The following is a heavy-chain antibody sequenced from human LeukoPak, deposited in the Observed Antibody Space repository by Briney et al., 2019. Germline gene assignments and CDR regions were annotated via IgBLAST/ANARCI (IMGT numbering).Heavy chain of an antibody. V-gene: IGHV3-23*01. J-gene: IGHJ3*02. CDR3: VRARNRDDAFDI. CDR1: GFTFNICA. D-gene: IGHD1-14*01. Sequence: GGSLTLSCAASGFTFNICAMSWLRQAPGKGLEWVSSIGSTDIYYADSVKGRFTVSRDNSKNTLYLQMNSLRAEDTAVYYCVRARNRDDAFDIWGQGTTVTVSS. CDR2: IGSTDI.